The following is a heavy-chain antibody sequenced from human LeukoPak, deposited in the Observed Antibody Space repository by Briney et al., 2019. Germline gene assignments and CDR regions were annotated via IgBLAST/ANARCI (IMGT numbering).Heavy chain of an antibody. CDR3: ARGRPNYSGSPGTLFDI. CDR1: GGSFSVYC. Sequence: SETLSLTCAVYGGSFSVYCWSCIPHPPGKGLEGIGEINHSGRTTYNPSLKTRLTISVDTSKNQFSLTLSSVTAADTAVYYCARGRPNYSGSPGTLFDIWGQGTMVTVSS. CDR2: INHSGRT. J-gene: IGHJ3*02. V-gene: IGHV4-34*01. D-gene: IGHD1-26*01.